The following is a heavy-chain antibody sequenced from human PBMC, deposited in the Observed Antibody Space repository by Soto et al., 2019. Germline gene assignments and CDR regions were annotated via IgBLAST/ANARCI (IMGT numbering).Heavy chain of an antibody. CDR1: GGSISSYY. V-gene: IGHV4-59*01. Sequence: LSLTCTVSGGSISSYYWSWIRQPPGKGLEWIGYIYYSGSTNYNPSLKSRVTISVDTSKNQFSLKLSSVTAADTAVYYCARVPYSSSWYDNWFDPWGQGTLVTVSS. CDR3: ARVPYSSSWYDNWFDP. J-gene: IGHJ5*02. CDR2: IYYSGST. D-gene: IGHD6-13*01.